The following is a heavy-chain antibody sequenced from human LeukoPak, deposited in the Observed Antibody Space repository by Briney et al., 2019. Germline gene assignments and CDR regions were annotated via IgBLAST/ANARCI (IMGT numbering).Heavy chain of an antibody. Sequence: ASVRVSFKASGYTFTSYDINWVRQATGQGLEWMGWMNPNSGNTGYAQKFQGRVTITRNTSISTAYMELSSLRSEDTAVYYCARGRLERRRDYYYMDVWGKGTTVTVSS. D-gene: IGHD1-1*01. J-gene: IGHJ6*03. CDR2: MNPNSGNT. CDR1: GYTFTSYD. CDR3: ARGRLERRRDYYYMDV. V-gene: IGHV1-8*03.